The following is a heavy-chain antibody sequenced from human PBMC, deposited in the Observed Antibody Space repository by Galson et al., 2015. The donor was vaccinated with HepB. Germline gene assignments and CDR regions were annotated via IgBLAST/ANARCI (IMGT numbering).Heavy chain of an antibody. CDR3: ARHSRATFGEPNWFDP. J-gene: IGHJ5*02. D-gene: IGHD3-3*01. V-gene: IGHV3-11*04. Sequence: SLRLSCAASGFMFSDYYMSWIRQAPGKGLEWISYISATGTTIDYADSVKGRFTISRDNAKNSLYLQMSSLRAEDTAVYYCARHSRATFGEPNWFDPWGQGTLVIVSS. CDR1: GFMFSDYY. CDR2: ISATGTTI.